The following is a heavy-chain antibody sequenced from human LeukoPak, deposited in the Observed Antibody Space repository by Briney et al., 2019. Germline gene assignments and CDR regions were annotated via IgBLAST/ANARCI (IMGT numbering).Heavy chain of an antibody. J-gene: IGHJ4*02. CDR1: GFTFDDYA. CDR2: ISWNSGSI. Sequence: PGGSLRLSCAASGFTFDDYAMHWVRQAPGKGLEWVSGISWNSGSIGYADSVKGRFTISRDNAKNSLYLQMNSLRAEDTALYYCAKDMTTVTTCFDYWGQGTLVTVSS. CDR3: AKDMTTVTTCFDY. V-gene: IGHV3-9*01. D-gene: IGHD4-17*01.